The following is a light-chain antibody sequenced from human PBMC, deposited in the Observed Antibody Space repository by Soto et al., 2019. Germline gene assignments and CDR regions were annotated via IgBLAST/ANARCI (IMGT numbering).Light chain of an antibody. J-gene: IGKJ4*01. Sequence: EIVLTQSPGTLSLSPGERATLSCRASQSVSSSYLAWYQQKPGQAPRLLIYGASSRATGIPDRFSGSGSGTDFTLTISRLEPEDFAVYYCQQYGISSLTFGGGTQVEIK. CDR2: GAS. V-gene: IGKV3-20*01. CDR3: QQYGISSLT. CDR1: QSVSSSY.